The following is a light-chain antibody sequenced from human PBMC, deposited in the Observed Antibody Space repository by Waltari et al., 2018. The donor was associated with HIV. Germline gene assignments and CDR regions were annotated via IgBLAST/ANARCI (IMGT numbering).Light chain of an antibody. Sequence: QSALTQPASVSGSPGQSITISCSGTSTDVGNYNLVSWYQQHPARAPKLIIYEVTKWPSGVSHRFSCSKSGNTASLTISGLQADDEADYYCCAFAGANTWVFGGGTKLIVL. J-gene: IGLJ3*02. CDR3: CAFAGANTWV. CDR1: STDVGNYNL. CDR2: EVT. V-gene: IGLV2-23*02.